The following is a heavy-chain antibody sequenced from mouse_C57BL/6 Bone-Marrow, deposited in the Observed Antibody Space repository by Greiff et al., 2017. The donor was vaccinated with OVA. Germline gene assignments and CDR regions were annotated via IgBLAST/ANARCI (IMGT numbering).Heavy chain of an antibody. CDR1: GYSFTGYY. J-gene: IGHJ2*01. CDR3: ASYGNYVGFDY. Sequence: EVQLVESGPELVKPGASVKISCKASGYSFTGYYMNWVKQSPEKSLEWIGEINPSTGGTTYNQKFKAKATLTVDKSSSTAYMQLKSLTSEDSAVYYCASYGNYVGFDYWGQGTTLTVSS. D-gene: IGHD2-1*01. CDR2: INPSTGGT. V-gene: IGHV1-42*01.